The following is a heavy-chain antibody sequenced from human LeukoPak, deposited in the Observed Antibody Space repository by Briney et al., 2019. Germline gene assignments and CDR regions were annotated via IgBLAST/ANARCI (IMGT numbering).Heavy chain of an antibody. CDR1: GLTFSDYY. V-gene: IGHV3-11*04. CDR3: ARGHPYYFYMDV. Sequence: PGGSLRLSCAASGLTFSDYYMSWIRQAPGTGLEWLSYISSSGSTIYYADSVKGRFTISRDNAKNSLYLEMNSLRAEDTAVYYCARGHPYYFYMDVWGKGTTVTVSS. J-gene: IGHJ6*03. CDR2: ISSSGSTI.